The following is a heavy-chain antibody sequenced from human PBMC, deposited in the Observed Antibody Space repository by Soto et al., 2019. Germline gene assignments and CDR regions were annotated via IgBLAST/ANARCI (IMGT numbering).Heavy chain of an antibody. CDR3: ARVLVIGSGLDY. J-gene: IGHJ4*02. V-gene: IGHV3-48*01. Sequence: GGSLRLSCAASGFTFSSYSMNWVRQAPGKGLEWVSYISSSSTIYYADSVKGRFTISRDNAKNSLYLQMNSLRAEDTAVYYCARVLVIGSGLDYWGQGNLVTVSS. CDR2: ISSSSTI. D-gene: IGHD2-21*01. CDR1: GFTFSSYS.